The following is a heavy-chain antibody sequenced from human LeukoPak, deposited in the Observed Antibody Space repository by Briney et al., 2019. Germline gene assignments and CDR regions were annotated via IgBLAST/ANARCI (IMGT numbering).Heavy chain of an antibody. CDR1: GFTFSSYG. V-gene: IGHV3-30*18. J-gene: IGHJ3*02. D-gene: IGHD3-10*01. CDR2: ISYDGSNK. CDR3: AKMVSVLRDI. Sequence: TGGSLRLSCAASGFTFSSYGMHWVRQAPGKGLEWVAVISYDGSNKYYADSVKGRFTISRDNSKNTLYLQMNSLRAEDTAVYYCAKMVSVLRDIWGQGTMVTASS.